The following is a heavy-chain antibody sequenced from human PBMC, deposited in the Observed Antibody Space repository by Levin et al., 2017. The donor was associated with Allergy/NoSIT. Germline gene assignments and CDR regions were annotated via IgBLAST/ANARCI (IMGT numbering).Heavy chain of an antibody. J-gene: IGHJ4*02. CDR1: GFTFSHNA. CDR3: ASLTRSNSWYVGFDY. V-gene: IGHV3-23*01. D-gene: IGHD6-13*01. Sequence: AGGSLRLSCTASGFTFSHNAMTWVRQAPGKGLEWVSTITGNGDSTYYADSVKGRFTISRDNSKSTLYLQMNSLRAEDTAVYYCASLTRSNSWYVGFDYWGQGTLVTVSS. CDR2: ITGNGDST.